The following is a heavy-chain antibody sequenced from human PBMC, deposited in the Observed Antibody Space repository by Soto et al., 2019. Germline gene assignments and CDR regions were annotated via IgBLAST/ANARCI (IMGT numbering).Heavy chain of an antibody. D-gene: IGHD3-10*01. CDR1: RFTFSTYW. V-gene: IGHV3-74*01. CDR3: AKEALYGERGWFDP. J-gene: IGHJ5*02. CDR2: INSDGTGT. Sequence: QPGGSLRLSCAASRFTFSTYWMHWVRQAPGKGLVWVSRINSDGTGTSYADSVKGRITISRDNAKNTLYLQMNSLRAEDTALYYCAKEALYGERGWFDPWGQGTLVTVS.